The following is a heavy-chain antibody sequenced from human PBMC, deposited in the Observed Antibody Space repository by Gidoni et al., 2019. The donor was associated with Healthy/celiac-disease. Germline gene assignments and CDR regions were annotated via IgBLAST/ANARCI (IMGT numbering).Heavy chain of an antibody. J-gene: IGHJ6*02. V-gene: IGHV1-69*01. Sequence: QVQLVQSGAEVKKPGSSVKVSCKASEGTFSRYAISWVRQAPVQGLEWMGGIIPIVGTANYAQKVQGRVTITADQSTSTAYMELSSLRSEDTAVYYCANGYCSSTSCFPVPGYYYGMDVWGQGTTVTVSS. CDR2: IIPIVGTA. CDR1: EGTFSRYA. CDR3: ANGYCSSTSCFPVPGYYYGMDV. D-gene: IGHD2-2*03.